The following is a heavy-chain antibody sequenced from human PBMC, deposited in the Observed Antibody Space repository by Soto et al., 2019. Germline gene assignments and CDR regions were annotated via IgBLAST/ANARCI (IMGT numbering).Heavy chain of an antibody. CDR2: IYYSGST. D-gene: IGHD5-18*01. CDR3: ARVQGGGGAMVHNY. V-gene: IGHV4-30-4*01. J-gene: IGHJ4*02. CDR1: GGSISSGYDY. Sequence: SETLSLTCTVSGGSISSGYDYWSWIRQPPGKGLEWIGYIYYSGSTYYNPSLKSRVTISVDTSKNQFSLKLSSVTAADTAVYYCARVQGGGGAMVHNYWGQGTLVTVSS.